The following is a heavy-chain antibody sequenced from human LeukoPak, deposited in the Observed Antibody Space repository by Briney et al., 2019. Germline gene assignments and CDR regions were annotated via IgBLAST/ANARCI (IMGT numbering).Heavy chain of an antibody. CDR3: ARVTGATTFDY. CDR1: GGSFSGYY. Sequence: PSETLSLTCAVYGGSFSGYYWSWIRQPPGKGLEWIGEMNHSGSTNYNPSLKSRVTISVDTSKNQFSLKLSSVTAADTAVYYCARVTGATTFDYWGQGTLVTVSS. CDR2: MNHSGST. V-gene: IGHV4-34*01. D-gene: IGHD1-26*01. J-gene: IGHJ4*02.